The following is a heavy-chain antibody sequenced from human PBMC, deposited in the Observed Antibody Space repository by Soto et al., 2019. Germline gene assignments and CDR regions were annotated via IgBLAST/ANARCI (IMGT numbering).Heavy chain of an antibody. V-gene: IGHV3-21*01. J-gene: IGHJ6*03. CDR3: ARDDYFVNFPGNYYYYMDV. CDR2: ISSSSSYI. Sequence: EVQLVESGGGLVKPGGSLRLSCAASGFTFSSYSMNWVRQAPGKGLEWVSSISSSSSYIYYADSVKGRFTISRDNAKKSLYLQMNSLRAEDTAVYYCARDDYFVNFPGNYYYYMDVWGKGTPVTVSS. CDR1: GFTFSSYS. D-gene: IGHD4-17*01.